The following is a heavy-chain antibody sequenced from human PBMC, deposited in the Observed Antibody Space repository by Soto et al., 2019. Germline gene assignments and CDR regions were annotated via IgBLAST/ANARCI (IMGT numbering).Heavy chain of an antibody. CDR3: ASFGEMVVSISGGYFDY. V-gene: IGHV1-46*01. CDR1: GYTFTSYY. Sequence: QVQLVQSGAEVKKPGASVKVSCKASGYTFTSYYMHWVRQAPGQGLEWMGIINPSGGSTSYAQKFQGRVTMTRDTSTSTVYMELSSLRSEDTAVYYCASFGEMVVSISGGYFDYWGQGTLVTVSS. D-gene: IGHD3-10*01. CDR2: INPSGGST. J-gene: IGHJ4*02.